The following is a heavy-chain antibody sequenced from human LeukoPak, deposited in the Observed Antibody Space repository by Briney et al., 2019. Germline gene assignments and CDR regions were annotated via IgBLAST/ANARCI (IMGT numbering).Heavy chain of an antibody. CDR1: GGSISNVY. J-gene: IGHJ4*02. V-gene: IGHV4-4*07. CDR3: ARGSSGSYYVEDYFDY. D-gene: IGHD1-26*01. CDR2: IYTSGST. Sequence: PSETLSLTCSVSGGSISNVYWSWIRQPAGKGLEWIGRIYTSGSTNYNPSLKSRVTMSVDTSKSQFSLKLSSVTAADTAVYYCARGSSGSYYVEDYFDYWGQGTLVTVSS.